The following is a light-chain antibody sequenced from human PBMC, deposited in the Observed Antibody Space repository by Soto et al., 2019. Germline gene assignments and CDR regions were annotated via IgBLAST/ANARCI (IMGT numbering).Light chain of an antibody. Sequence: QSALTQPASVSGSPGQSIAISCTGTSSDVGYYNYVSWYQQHPGKAPKVMIYDVNNRPSGVSDRFSGSKSGNTASLTISGIQAEDEADYYCSSYTSSRTYVFGTGTKVTVL. V-gene: IGLV2-14*01. CDR1: SSDVGYYNY. CDR3: SSYTSSRTYV. CDR2: DVN. J-gene: IGLJ1*01.